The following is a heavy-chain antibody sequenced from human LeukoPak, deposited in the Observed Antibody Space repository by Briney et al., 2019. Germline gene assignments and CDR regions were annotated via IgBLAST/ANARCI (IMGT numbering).Heavy chain of an antibody. Sequence: ASVKVSCKASGYAFTSYHIDWVRQAPGQGPEWMGWMNAKSGHTGYAQNLEGRVTMTRDTSTNTAYMELRGLRSEDTAVYFCARGMFDNSGHYYYFYYALDVWGQGTTVTVSS. CDR2: MNAKSGHT. CDR3: ARGMFDNSGHYYYFYYALDV. J-gene: IGHJ6*02. CDR1: GYAFTSYH. D-gene: IGHD3-22*01. V-gene: IGHV1-8*01.